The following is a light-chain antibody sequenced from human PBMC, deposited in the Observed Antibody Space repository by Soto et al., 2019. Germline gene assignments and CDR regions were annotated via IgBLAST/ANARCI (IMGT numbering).Light chain of an antibody. Sequence: QSVLTQPPSVSGAPGQRVTISCTGSSSNIGAGYVVHWYQQLPGTAPKYLIYGNSNRPSGVPDRFSGSKSGTSASLAITGLQAEDEADYYCQSYDSSLNGVVFGGGTKLTVL. CDR1: SSNIGAGYV. CDR3: QSYDSSLNGVV. J-gene: IGLJ3*02. V-gene: IGLV1-40*01. CDR2: GNS.